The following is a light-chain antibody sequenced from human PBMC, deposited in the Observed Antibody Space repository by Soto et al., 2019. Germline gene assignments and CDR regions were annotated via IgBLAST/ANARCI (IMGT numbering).Light chain of an antibody. J-gene: IGLJ3*02. CDR3: CAYAGSSTFV. CDR2: EGS. Sequence: QSVRTQPASVSGSHGQSITISCTGTSRDVGSYNLVSWYQQHPGKAPKLMIYEGSKRPSGVSNRFSGSKSGNTASLTISGLQAEDEAEDYCCAYAGSSTFVFGGGTQLTVL. V-gene: IGLV2-23*03. CDR1: SRDVGSYNL.